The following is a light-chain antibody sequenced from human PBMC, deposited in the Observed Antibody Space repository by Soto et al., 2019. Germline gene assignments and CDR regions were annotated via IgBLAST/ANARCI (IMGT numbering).Light chain of an antibody. V-gene: IGKV3-20*01. CDR2: GAS. CDR1: LTVTGRF. Sequence: IVLTQSPGTLSLSPGESATLSCRASLTVTGRFLAWFHHKPGHSPRLLLYGASRRATGIPERFSGDGSGTDFTLTISRLEPDDFAIYYCQQYAGSSPTFGGGTKVEIK. CDR3: QQYAGSSPT. J-gene: IGKJ4*01.